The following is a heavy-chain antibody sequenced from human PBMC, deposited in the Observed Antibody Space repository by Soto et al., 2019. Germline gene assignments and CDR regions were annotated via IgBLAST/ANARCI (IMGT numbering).Heavy chain of an antibody. V-gene: IGHV3-23*01. D-gene: IGHD4-17*01. CDR1: GFTFSNYA. J-gene: IGHJ4*02. CDR2: VSGSADGT. CDR3: AKEPYGNYGSYFDY. Sequence: EVQLLESGGGLVQPGGSLRLSCAGAGFTFSNYAMSWVRQAPGKGLEWVSAVSGSADGTYYADSVKGRFTISRDNSKNTLYMQMNCLRAEDTAVYYCAKEPYGNYGSYFDYWGQGTLVTVSS.